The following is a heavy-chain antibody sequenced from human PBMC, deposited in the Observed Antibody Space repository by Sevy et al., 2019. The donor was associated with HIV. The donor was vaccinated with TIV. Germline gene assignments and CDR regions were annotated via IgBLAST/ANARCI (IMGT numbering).Heavy chain of an antibody. V-gene: IGHV3-23*01. Sequence: GGSLRLSCAVSGFSFDSYGMTWVRQAPGKGLEWVSGISGSGSRTYYADSGKGRFIISRDNSKNTLDLQMNSLRSEDTAIYYCAKGGGGHYDPDEIGYYFYYYNMDVWGKGTTVTVSS. J-gene: IGHJ6*03. CDR1: GFSFDSYG. CDR3: AKGGGGHYDPDEIGYYFYYYNMDV. D-gene: IGHD3-22*01. CDR2: ISGSGSRT.